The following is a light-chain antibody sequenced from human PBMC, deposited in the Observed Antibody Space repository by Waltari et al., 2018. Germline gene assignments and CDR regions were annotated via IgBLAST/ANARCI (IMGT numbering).Light chain of an antibody. CDR2: DVS. J-gene: IGLJ2*01. CDR3: SSYTSSSTPGV. CDR1: SSDVGGYNY. Sequence: QSALTQPASVSGSPGQSIPISCTGTSSDVGGYNYVSWYQQHPGKAPKLMIYDVSNRPSGVSNRFSGSKSGNTASLTISGLQAEDEADYYCSSYTSSSTPGVFGGGTKLTVL. V-gene: IGLV2-14*03.